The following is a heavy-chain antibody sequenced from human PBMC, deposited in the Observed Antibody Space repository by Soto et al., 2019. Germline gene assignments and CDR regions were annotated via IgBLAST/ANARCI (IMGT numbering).Heavy chain of an antibody. CDR1: GFTFNNYA. J-gene: IGHJ4*02. V-gene: IGHV3-23*01. D-gene: IGHD3-10*01. CDR3: ARDRTARGAGEVDY. Sequence: GGSLRLSCAASGFTFNNYAMNWVRQAPGKGLEWVATTSATGGSTYYADSVKGRFTISRDNAKNTLYLQMNSLRAEDTAVYYCARDRTARGAGEVDYWGQGTLVTVSS. CDR2: TSATGGST.